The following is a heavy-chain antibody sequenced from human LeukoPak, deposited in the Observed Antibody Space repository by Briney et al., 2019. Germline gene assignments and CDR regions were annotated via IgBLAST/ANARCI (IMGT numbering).Heavy chain of an antibody. D-gene: IGHD6-13*01. J-gene: IGHJ6*02. CDR2: IYYSGST. CDR1: GGSISSYY. V-gene: IGHV4-59*08. CDR3: ARLRRIAGAGTAYYYYYGMDV. Sequence: SETLSLTCTVSGGSISSYYWSWIRQPPGKGLEWIGYIYYSGSTNYNPSLTSRVTISVDTSKNQLSLKLSSVTAADTAVYYCARLRRIAGAGTAYYYYYGMDVWGQGTTVTVSS.